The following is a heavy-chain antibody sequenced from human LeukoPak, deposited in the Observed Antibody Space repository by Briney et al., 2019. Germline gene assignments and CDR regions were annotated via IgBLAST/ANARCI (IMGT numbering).Heavy chain of an antibody. CDR2: IYPGGSDI. Sequence: GGSLEISCKGSGYSFASYWIVGGRQMPGKGLEGMAIIYPGGSDIRYSPSFQGHVTISADKSTSTAYLQWSSLKASDSAMYYCAKSGGQYYYHMDVWGKGTTVTVSS. V-gene: IGHV5-51*01. J-gene: IGHJ6*03. CDR1: GYSFASYW. D-gene: IGHD3-16*01. CDR3: AKSGGQYYYHMDV.